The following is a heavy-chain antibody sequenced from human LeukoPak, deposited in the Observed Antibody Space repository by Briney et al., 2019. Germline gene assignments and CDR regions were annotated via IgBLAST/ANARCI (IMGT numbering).Heavy chain of an antibody. D-gene: IGHD1-1*01. CDR3: ARGKLAGRTTPPYYYYGMDV. J-gene: IGHJ6*02. V-gene: IGHV3-11*01. CDR1: GFTFSDYY. CDR2: ISSSGSTI. Sequence: GGSLRLSCAASGFTFSDYYMSWIRQAPGKGLEWVSYISSSGSTIYYADSVKGRFTISRDNAKNSLYLQMNSLRAEDTAVYYCARGKLAGRTTPPYYYYGMDVWGQGTTVTVSS.